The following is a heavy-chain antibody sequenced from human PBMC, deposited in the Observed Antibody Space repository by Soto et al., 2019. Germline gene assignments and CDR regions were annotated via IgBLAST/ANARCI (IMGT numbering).Heavy chain of an antibody. V-gene: IGHV3-73*01. D-gene: IGHD1-26*01. CDR1: GFTFSGSA. J-gene: IGHJ2*01. CDR3: TRNRGSYPSDL. Sequence: GGSLRLSCAASGFTFSGSAMHWVRQASGKGLEWVGRIRSKANSYATAYAASVKGRFTISRDDSKNTAYLQMNSLKTEDTAVYYCTRNRGSYPSDLWGRGTLVTVSS. CDR2: IRSKANSYAT.